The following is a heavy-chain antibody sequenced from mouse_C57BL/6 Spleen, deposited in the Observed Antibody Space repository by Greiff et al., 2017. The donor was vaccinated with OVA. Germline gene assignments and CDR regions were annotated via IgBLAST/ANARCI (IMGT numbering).Heavy chain of an antibody. V-gene: IGHV1-18*01. CDR3: ARAESYDGYYFDY. Sequence: EVKLMESGPELVKPGASVKIPCKASGYTFTDYNMDWVKQSHGKSLEWIGDINPNNGGTIYNQKFKGKATLTVDKSSSTAYMELRSLTSEDTAVYYCARAESYDGYYFDYWGQGTTLTVSS. CDR2: INPNNGGT. CDR1: GYTFTDYN. D-gene: IGHD2-3*01. J-gene: IGHJ2*01.